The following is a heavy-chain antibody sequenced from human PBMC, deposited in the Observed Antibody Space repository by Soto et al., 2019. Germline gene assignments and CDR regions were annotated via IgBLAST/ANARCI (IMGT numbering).Heavy chain of an antibody. CDR1: GGSISSYY. D-gene: IGHD3-10*01. CDR3: ARVVRGVIMYYFDY. CDR2: IYYSGST. J-gene: IGHJ4*02. Sequence: SETLSLTCTVSGGSISSYYWSWIRQPPGKGLEWIGYIYYSGSTNYNPSLKSRVTISVDTSKNQFSLKLSSVTAADTAVYYCARVVRGVIMYYFDYWGQGTLVTVSS. V-gene: IGHV4-59*01.